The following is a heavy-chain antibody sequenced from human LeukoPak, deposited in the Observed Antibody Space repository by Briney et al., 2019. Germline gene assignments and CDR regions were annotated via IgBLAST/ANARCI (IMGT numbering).Heavy chain of an antibody. J-gene: IGHJ4*02. V-gene: IGHV1-2*02. D-gene: IGHD6-13*01. CDR3: ARVLDSSSWTDY. CDR1: GYTFTGYY. CDR2: INPNSGGT. Sequence: ASAKVSCKASGYTFTGYYMHWVRQAPGQGLEWMGWINPNSGGTKYAQKFQGRVTMTRDTSISTAYMALSRLRSDDTAVYYCARVLDSSSWTDYWGQGTLVTVSS.